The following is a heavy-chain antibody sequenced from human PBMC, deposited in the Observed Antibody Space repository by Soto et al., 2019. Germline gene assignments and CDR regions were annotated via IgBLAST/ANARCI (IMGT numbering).Heavy chain of an antibody. CDR2: IIPILGEP. Sequence: QVQLVQSGAEVKKPGSSVKVSCKPSGASLIDYGISWVRQAPGKGPEWMGGIIPILGEPNYAQRFRDRLTISADKSTNIDYMELSSLTSEDTAIYYCARDIGGFYFDSWGQGTLVTVSS. CDR1: GASLIDYG. V-gene: IGHV1-69*06. J-gene: IGHJ4*02. CDR3: ARDIGGFYFDS.